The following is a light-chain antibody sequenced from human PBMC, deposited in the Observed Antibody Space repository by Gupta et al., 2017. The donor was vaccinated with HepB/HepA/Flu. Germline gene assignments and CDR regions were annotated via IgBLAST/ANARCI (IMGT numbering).Light chain of an antibody. J-gene: IGKJ1*01. V-gene: IGKV3-15*01. CDR3: QQYNNWPRT. CDR2: GAS. CDR1: QSVSSN. Sequence: EIVMTQPPATLSVSPGERATLSCRASQSVSSNLAWYQQKPGLAPRLLIYGASTRATGIPARFSGSGSGTEFTLTISSLQSEDFAVYYCQQYNNWPRTFGQGTKVEIK.